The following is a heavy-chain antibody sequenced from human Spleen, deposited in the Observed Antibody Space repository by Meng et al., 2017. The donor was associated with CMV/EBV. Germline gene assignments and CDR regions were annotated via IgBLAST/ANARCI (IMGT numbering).Heavy chain of an antibody. Sequence: GESLKISCAASGFTFSSYWMHWVRQAPGKGLVWVSRINSDGSSTSYADSVKGRFTISRGNAKNTLYLQMNSLRAEDTAVYYCAIESDCSGGSCYGDYWGQGTLVTVSS. CDR1: GFTFSSYW. CDR3: AIESDCSGGSCYGDY. V-gene: IGHV3-74*01. J-gene: IGHJ4*02. D-gene: IGHD2-15*01. CDR2: INSDGSST.